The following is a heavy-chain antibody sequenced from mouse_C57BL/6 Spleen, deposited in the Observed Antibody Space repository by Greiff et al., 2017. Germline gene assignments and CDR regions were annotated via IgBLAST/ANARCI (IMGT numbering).Heavy chain of an antibody. CDR2: ISSGGDYI. J-gene: IGHJ2*01. CDR3: TRDRGLGLFDY. CDR1: GFTFSSYA. Sequence: EVHLVESGEGLVKPGGSLKLSCAASGFTFSSYAMSWVRQTPEKRLEWVAYISSGGDYIYYADPVKGRFTISRDNARHTLYLQMSSLKSEDTAMYYCTRDRGLGLFDYWGQGTTLTVSS. D-gene: IGHD4-1*01. V-gene: IGHV5-9-1*02.